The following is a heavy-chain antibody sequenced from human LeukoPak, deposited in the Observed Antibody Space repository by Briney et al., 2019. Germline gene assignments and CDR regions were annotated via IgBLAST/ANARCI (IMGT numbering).Heavy chain of an antibody. D-gene: IGHD3-22*01. Sequence: ASVKVSCKASGYTFTSYYMHWVRQAPGQGLEWMGWIHAGNGNAKYSQKFQGRVTITAGTSASTAYMELSSLRSEDTAVYYCARDSPYYYDSSGYYYGYFDYWGQGTLVTVSS. CDR2: IHAGNGNA. V-gene: IGHV1-3*01. J-gene: IGHJ4*02. CDR3: ARDSPYYYDSSGYYYGYFDY. CDR1: GYTFTSYY.